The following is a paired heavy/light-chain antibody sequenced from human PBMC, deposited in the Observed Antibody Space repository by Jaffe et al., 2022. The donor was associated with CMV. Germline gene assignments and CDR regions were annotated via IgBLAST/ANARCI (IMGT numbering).Light chain of an antibody. CDR3: MQSLQPPWT. CDR1: QSLLHSNGYNY. V-gene: IGKV2-28*01. J-gene: IGKJ1*01. CDR2: LGS. Sequence: DIVMTQSPLSLPVTPGEPASISCRSSQSLLHSNGYNYLDWYLQKPGKSPQLLVYLGSNRASGVPDRFSGSGSGTDFTLKISRVEAGDVGVYYCMQSLQPPWTFGQGTMVDIK.
Heavy chain of an antibody. Sequence: QVQLVQSGAEVKEPGASVRVSCKASGYTFTTYAIHWVRQAPGQGLEWMGWIVAGNGDTRYSQKLQGRVTITRDTSASTAYMELTSLRSEDTAVYYCARDYPGELNYFEYWGQGTLVTVSS. J-gene: IGHJ4*02. D-gene: IGHD3-10*01. CDR3: ARDYPGELNYFEY. CDR2: IVAGNGDT. CDR1: GYTFTTYA. V-gene: IGHV1-3*01.